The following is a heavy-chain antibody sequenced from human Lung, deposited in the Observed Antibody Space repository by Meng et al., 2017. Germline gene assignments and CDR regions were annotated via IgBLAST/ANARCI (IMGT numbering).Heavy chain of an antibody. V-gene: IGHV4-34*01. J-gene: IGHJ4*02. Sequence: SETLSLTCAVYGGSFSGYYWSWIRQPPGKGLEWIGEINHSGSTNYNPSLKSRVTISVDTSKNQFSLKLSSVTAADTAVYYCARGSVNTMIVVVLHDYWGQGTLVTVSS. CDR2: INHSGST. CDR1: GGSFSGYY. D-gene: IGHD3-22*01. CDR3: ARGSVNTMIVVVLHDY.